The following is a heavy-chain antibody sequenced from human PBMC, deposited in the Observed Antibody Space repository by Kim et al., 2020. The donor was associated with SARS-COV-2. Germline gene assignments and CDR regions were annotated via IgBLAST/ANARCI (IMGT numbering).Heavy chain of an antibody. CDR2: ISSSSSTI. J-gene: IGHJ4*02. V-gene: IGHV3-48*02. CDR1: GFTFSSYS. Sequence: GGSLRLSCAASGFTFSSYSMNWVRQAPGKGLEWVSYISSSSSTIYYADSVKGRFTISRDNAKNSLYLQMNSLRDEDTAVYYCAREGALDDYGDYALDYWGQGTLVTVSS. D-gene: IGHD4-17*01. CDR3: AREGALDDYGDYALDY.